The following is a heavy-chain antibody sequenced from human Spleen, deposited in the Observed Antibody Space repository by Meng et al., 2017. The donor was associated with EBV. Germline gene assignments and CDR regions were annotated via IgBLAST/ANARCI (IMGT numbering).Heavy chain of an antibody. Sequence: QVQRQESGHGLLKPSQTLTLTCAVSGGSISSGDYYWSWIRQPPGKGLEWIGYIHYSGSTHYNSSLRSRITMSLDTSKNKLSLKLSSVTAADTAVYYCARASSGDSDGFDYWGQGTLVTVSS. CDR1: GGSISSGDYY. J-gene: IGHJ4*02. V-gene: IGHV4-30-4*01. CDR2: IHYSGST. CDR3: ARASSGDSDGFDY. D-gene: IGHD5-18*01.